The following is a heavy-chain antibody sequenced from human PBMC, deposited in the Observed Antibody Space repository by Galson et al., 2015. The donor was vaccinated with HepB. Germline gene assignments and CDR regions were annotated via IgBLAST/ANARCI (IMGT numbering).Heavy chain of an antibody. CDR3: ARGDGSIWYSY. J-gene: IGHJ4*02. D-gene: IGHD6-13*01. Sequence: SLRLSCAASGFTFSSYWMNWVRQAPGKGLEWVAAIKQDGSEKYYVDSVKSRFTISRDNAKNSLDLQMNSLRADDTAVYYCARGDGSIWYSYWGQGILVTVSS. V-gene: IGHV3-7*03. CDR2: IKQDGSEK. CDR1: GFTFSSYW.